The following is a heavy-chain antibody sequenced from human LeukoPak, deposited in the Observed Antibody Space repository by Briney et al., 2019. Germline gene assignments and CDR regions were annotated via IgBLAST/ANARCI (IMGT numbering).Heavy chain of an antibody. D-gene: IGHD2-2*01. J-gene: IGHJ1*01. Sequence: GGSLRLSCAASGFTFSSYGMHWVHQAPGKGLEWVTVIWYDGSNKYYADSVKGRFTISRDNSKNTLYLQMNSLRAEDTAVYYCAKGEVTPALAEYFQHWGQGTLVTVSS. CDR1: GFTFSSYG. CDR2: IWYDGSNK. CDR3: AKGEVTPALAEYFQH. V-gene: IGHV3-33*06.